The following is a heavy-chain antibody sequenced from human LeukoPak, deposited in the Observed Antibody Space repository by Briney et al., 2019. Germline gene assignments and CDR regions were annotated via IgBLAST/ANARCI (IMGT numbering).Heavy chain of an antibody. CDR3: AKEPDNYDFWSGYYFDY. J-gene: IGHJ4*02. CDR2: ISGSGGST. Sequence: GGSLRLSCAASGFTFSSYGMSWVRQAPGKGLEWVSAISGSGGSTYYADSVKGRFTISRDNSKNTLYLQMNSLRAEDTAVYYCAKEPDNYDFWSGYYFDYWGQGTLVTVSS. V-gene: IGHV3-23*01. D-gene: IGHD3-3*01. CDR1: GFTFSSYG.